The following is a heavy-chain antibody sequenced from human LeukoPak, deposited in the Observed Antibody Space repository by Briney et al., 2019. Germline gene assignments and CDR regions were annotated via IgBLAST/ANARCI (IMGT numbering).Heavy chain of an antibody. CDR1: GGSISRYY. J-gene: IGHJ3*02. D-gene: IGHD6-13*01. CDR3: ARVSSSWSDAFDI. CDR2: IYYSGST. Sequence: SETLSLTCTVSGGSISRYYWSWIRQPPGKGLEWIGYIYYSGSTNYNPSHKRRVTISVDTSKNQFSLKLSSVTAADTAVYYCARVSSSWSDAFDIWGQGTMVTVSS. V-gene: IGHV4-59*01.